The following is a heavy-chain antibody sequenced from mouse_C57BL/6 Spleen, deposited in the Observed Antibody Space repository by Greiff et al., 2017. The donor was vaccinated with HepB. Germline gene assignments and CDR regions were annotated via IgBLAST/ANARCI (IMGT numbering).Heavy chain of an antibody. D-gene: IGHD2-4*01. J-gene: IGHJ2*01. CDR2: IRNKANGYTT. V-gene: IGHV7-3*01. CDR3: ARYMRDDYDRVFDY. CDR1: GFTFTDYY. Sequence: EVQGVESGGGLVQPGGSLSLSCAASGFTFTDYYMSWVRQPPGKALEWLGFIRNKANGYTTEYSASVKGRFTISRDNSQSILYLQMNALRAEDSATYDCARYMRDDYDRVFDYWGQGTTLTVSS.